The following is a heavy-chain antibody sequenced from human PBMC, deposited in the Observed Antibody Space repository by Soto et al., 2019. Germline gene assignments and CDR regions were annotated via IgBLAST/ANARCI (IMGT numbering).Heavy chain of an antibody. J-gene: IGHJ1*01. CDR1: GYTFTNYA. D-gene: IGHD3-16*01. V-gene: IGHV1-3*01. Sequence: GXSVKVSCNASGYTFTNYAMHLVRQAPGQRPEWMGWIHAGDGNTKFSQNFQGRVTFTRDTSANTAYMELSSLRSEDTAVYYCAFGTDYFHDWGQGTLVTVSS. CDR2: IHAGDGNT. CDR3: AFGTDYFHD.